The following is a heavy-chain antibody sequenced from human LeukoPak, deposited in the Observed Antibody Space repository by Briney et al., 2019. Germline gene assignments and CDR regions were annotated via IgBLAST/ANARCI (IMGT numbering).Heavy chain of an antibody. D-gene: IGHD4-17*01. Sequence: ASVKVSCKASGYTFTGYYMHWVRQAPGQGLEWMGWINPNSGGTNYAQKFQGRVTMIRDTSISTAYMELSRLRSDDTAVYYCARRGEDYYYYYMDVWGKGTTVTVSS. CDR2: INPNSGGT. CDR3: ARRGEDYYYYYMDV. V-gene: IGHV1-2*02. J-gene: IGHJ6*03. CDR1: GYTFTGYY.